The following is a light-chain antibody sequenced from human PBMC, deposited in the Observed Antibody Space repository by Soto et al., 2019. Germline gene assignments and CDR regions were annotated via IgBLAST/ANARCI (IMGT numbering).Light chain of an antibody. Sequence: DIQMTQCPSTLSASVGDRVTITCRASQTISGWLAWYQQKPGKAPKLLIYKASSLQSAVPSRFSGSGSGTEFTLTISSLQPDDSATYYCQQYNSYPYTFGQGTRLEIK. CDR2: KAS. CDR3: QQYNSYPYT. CDR1: QTISGW. V-gene: IGKV1-5*03. J-gene: IGKJ5*01.